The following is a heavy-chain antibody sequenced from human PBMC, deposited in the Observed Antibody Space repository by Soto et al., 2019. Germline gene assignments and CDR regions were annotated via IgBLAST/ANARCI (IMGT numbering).Heavy chain of an antibody. J-gene: IGHJ4*02. CDR1: GFTFSNAW. CDR3: TTLAVTTPHFDY. Sequence: EVQLVESGGGLVKPGGSLRLSCAASGFTFSNAWMSWVRQAPGKGLEWAGRIKSKTDGGTTDYAAPVKGRFTISRDDSKNTLYLQMNSLKTEDTAVYYCTTLAVTTPHFDYWGQGTLVTVSS. D-gene: IGHD4-17*01. V-gene: IGHV3-15*01. CDR2: IKSKTDGGTT.